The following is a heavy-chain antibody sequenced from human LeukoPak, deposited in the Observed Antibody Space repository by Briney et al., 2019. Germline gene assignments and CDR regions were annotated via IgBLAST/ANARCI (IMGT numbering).Heavy chain of an antibody. D-gene: IGHD6-19*01. J-gene: IGHJ3*02. CDR3: ARQGISGGWATDAFDI. V-gene: IGHV4-59*08. CDR2: MYYSESS. Sequence: SDTLSLTCTVSGGSIRNYYWSWIRQPPGKGLEWIGCMYYSESSNYNPSLKSRVTISADTSKNQFSVKLSSVTAADTAVYYCARQGISGGWATDAFDIWGQGTMVTVSS. CDR1: GGSIRNYY.